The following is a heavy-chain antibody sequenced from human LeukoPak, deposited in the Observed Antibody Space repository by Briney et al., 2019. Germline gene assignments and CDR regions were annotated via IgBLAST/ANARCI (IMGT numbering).Heavy chain of an antibody. V-gene: IGHV3-53*01. Sequence: GGSLRLSCAASGFTVSSNYMSWVRQAPGKGLEWVSVIYSGGSTYYADSVKGRFTISRDNSKNTLYLQMNSLRAEDTAVYYCARDRLEYSSGWYGLDYWGQGTLVTVSS. CDR1: GFTVSSNY. CDR3: ARDRLEYSSGWYGLDY. D-gene: IGHD6-19*01. CDR2: IYSGGST. J-gene: IGHJ4*02.